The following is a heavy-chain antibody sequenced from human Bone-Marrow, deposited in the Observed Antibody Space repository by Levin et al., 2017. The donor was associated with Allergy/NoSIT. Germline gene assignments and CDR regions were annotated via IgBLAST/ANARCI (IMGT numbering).Heavy chain of an antibody. V-gene: IGHV1-2*06. CDR2: INPTSGGT. CDR1: GYSFTDYY. D-gene: IGHD1-26*01. CDR3: ARDDNPAFADSGTWGIQFEF. J-gene: IGHJ4*01. Sequence: GESLKISCKASGYSFTDYYIHWVRQAPGQGLEWMGRINPTSGGTNYAQKFQGRVTMTRDTSISAVYMELNTLKSDDTAVYYCARDDNPAFADSGTWGIQFEFWGHGTLVTVSS.